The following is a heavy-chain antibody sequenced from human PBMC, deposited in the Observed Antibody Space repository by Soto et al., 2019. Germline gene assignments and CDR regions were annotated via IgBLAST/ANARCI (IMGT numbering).Heavy chain of an antibody. Sequence: SETLSLTCTVSGGSISSSSYYWGWIRQPPGKGLEWIGSIYYSGSTYYNPSLKSRVTISVDTSKNQFSLKLSSVTAADTAVYYCASVGATYYGMDVWGQGTTVTVSS. CDR3: ASVGATYYGMDV. J-gene: IGHJ6*02. V-gene: IGHV4-39*01. CDR1: GGSISSSSYY. D-gene: IGHD1-26*01. CDR2: IYYSGST.